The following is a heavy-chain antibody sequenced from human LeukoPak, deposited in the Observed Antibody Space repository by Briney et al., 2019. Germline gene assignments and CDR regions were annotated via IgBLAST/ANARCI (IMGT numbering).Heavy chain of an antibody. CDR2: IKGDGSST. CDR1: GLTFSNAW. CDR3: ARASTTVPNLLDH. Sequence: PGGSLRLSCAASGLTFSNAWMCWVRQAPGKGLVWVARIKGDGSSTIYADSVKGRFTISRDNSKNTLYLQTSSLRAEDTAVYYCARASTTVPNLLDHWGRGTLVTVSS. J-gene: IGHJ4*02. D-gene: IGHD4-17*01. V-gene: IGHV3-74*01.